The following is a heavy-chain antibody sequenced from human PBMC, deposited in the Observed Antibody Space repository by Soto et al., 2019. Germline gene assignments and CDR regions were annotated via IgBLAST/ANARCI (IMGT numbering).Heavy chain of an antibody. CDR1: GGSVSSDLQY. CDR2: VYHSGGA. CDR3: ARFTKGDV. Sequence: SETLSLTCTGSGGSVSSDLQYWSWIRQPPGKGLEWIGYVYHSGGAKYSPSLKSRVTISIDTSKNQLSLKLNSVTAADTAVYYCARFTKGDVWGQGTTV. V-gene: IGHV4-61*01. J-gene: IGHJ6*02. D-gene: IGHD2-2*01.